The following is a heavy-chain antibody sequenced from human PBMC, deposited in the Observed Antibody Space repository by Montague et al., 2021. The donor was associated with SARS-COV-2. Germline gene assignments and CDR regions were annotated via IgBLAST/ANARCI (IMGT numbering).Heavy chain of an antibody. V-gene: IGHV3-74*01. Sequence: SLRLSCAASGFTFSTSWMHWVRQAPGKGLVWVSLTNPDESTTYYADSVKGRFTFSRDNAKNILYLQMNSLTAEDSAVYYCTRDQGYRACDVWGQGTVVTVSS. CDR2: TNPDESTT. D-gene: IGHD2-15*01. CDR3: TRDQGYRACDV. J-gene: IGHJ3*01. CDR1: GFTFSTSW.